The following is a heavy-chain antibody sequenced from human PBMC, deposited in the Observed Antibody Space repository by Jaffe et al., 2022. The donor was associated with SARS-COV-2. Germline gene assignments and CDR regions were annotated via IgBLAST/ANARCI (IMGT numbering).Heavy chain of an antibody. Sequence: QVQLQESGPGLVKPSQTLSLTCTVSGGSISSGDYYWSWIRQPPGKGLEWIGYIYYSGSTYYNPSLKSRVTISVDTSKNQFSLKLSSVTAADTAVYYCARETGRDSSGPEVIDYWGQGTLVTVSS. CDR2: IYYSGST. J-gene: IGHJ4*02. CDR1: GGSISSGDYY. CDR3: ARETGRDSSGPEVIDY. D-gene: IGHD3-22*01. V-gene: IGHV4-30-4*01.